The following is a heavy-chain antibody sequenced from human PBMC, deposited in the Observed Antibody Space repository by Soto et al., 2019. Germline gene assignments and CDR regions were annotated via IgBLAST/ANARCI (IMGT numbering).Heavy chain of an antibody. CDR3: ARGYCTNGVCYSSYYYYGMDV. CDR2: IWYDGSNK. D-gene: IGHD2-8*01. Sequence: QVQLVESGGGVVQPGRSLRLSCAASGFTFSSYGMHWVRQAPGKGLEWVAVIWYDGSNKYYADSVKGRFTISRDNSKNTLYLQMNSLRAEVTAVYYCARGYCTNGVCYSSYYYYGMDVWDQGTTVTVSS. J-gene: IGHJ6*02. CDR1: GFTFSSYG. V-gene: IGHV3-33*01.